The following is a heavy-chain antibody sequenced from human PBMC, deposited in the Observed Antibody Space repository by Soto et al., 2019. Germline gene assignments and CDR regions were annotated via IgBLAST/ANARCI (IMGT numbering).Heavy chain of an antibody. CDR1: GYTFTSYA. CDR3: AIDPKYSSGWYPLDY. J-gene: IGHJ4*02. D-gene: IGHD6-19*01. Sequence: QVQLVQSGAEVKKPGASVKVSCKASGYTFTSYAMHWVRQAPGQRLEWMGWINAGNGNTKYSQKFQGRVTITRDTSASKAYMERSSLRSEDTAVYYCAIDPKYSSGWYPLDYWGQGTLVTVSS. V-gene: IGHV1-3*01. CDR2: INAGNGNT.